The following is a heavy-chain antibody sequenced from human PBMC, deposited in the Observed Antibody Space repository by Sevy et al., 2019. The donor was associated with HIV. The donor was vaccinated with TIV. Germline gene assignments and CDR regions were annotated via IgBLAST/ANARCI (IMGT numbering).Heavy chain of an antibody. CDR3: AKNPAAAGAVGFGY. J-gene: IGHJ4*02. D-gene: IGHD6-13*01. CDR1: RFIFNDYG. Sequence: GGSLRLSCAASRFIFNDYGMHWVRQAPGKGLEWVAFIQYDGNDKYYADSMRGRFTISRDNSKNMLFLQMNSLRSEDTAIYYCAKNPAAAGAVGFGYWGQGALV. CDR2: IQYDGNDK. V-gene: IGHV3-30*02.